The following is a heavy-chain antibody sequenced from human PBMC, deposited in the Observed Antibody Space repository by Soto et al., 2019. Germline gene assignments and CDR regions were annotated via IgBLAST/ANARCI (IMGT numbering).Heavy chain of an antibody. CDR2: ISSSGGST. J-gene: IGHJ5*02. CDR3: AKDRDSSSVP. D-gene: IGHD6-13*01. Sequence: GGSLRLSCTASGFTFSTYAVSWVRQAPGKGLEWVSGISSSGGSTYYADSVKGRFTISRDNSENTLYLQMNSLRAEDTAIYFCAKDRDSSSVPWGQGTLVTVSS. CDR1: GFTFSTYA. V-gene: IGHV3-23*01.